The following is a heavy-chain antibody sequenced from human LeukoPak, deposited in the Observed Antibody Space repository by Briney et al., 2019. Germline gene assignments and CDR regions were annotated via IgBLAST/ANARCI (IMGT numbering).Heavy chain of an antibody. Sequence: GGSLRLSCTASGFTFGDYAMSWFRQAPGKGLEWVGFIRSKAYGGTTEYAASVKGRFTISRDDSKSIAYLQMNSLKTEDTAVYYCTRYRDCSGGSCYVFDYWGQGTLVTVSS. CDR1: GFTFGDYA. V-gene: IGHV3-49*03. D-gene: IGHD2-15*01. J-gene: IGHJ4*02. CDR2: IRSKAYGGTT. CDR3: TRYRDCSGGSCYVFDY.